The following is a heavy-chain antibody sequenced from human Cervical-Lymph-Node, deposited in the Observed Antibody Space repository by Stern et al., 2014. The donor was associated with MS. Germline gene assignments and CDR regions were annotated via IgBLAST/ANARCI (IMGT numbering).Heavy chain of an antibody. Sequence: MQLVQSGAELKKPGESLRISCKGSGYSLTNTWIGWVRQMPGKGLEWMGIIYPGDSETRYSPSFQGQVTISADKSINTAYLQWSSLKASDTAMYYCARGRGIALRPDYWGQGTLVTVSS. V-gene: IGHV5-51*03. CDR3: ARGRGIALRPDY. J-gene: IGHJ4*02. CDR2: IYPGDSET. CDR1: GYSLTNTW. D-gene: IGHD6-13*01.